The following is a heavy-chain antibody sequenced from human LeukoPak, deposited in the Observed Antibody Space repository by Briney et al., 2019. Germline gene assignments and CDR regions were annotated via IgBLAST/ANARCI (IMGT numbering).Heavy chain of an antibody. CDR3: TRDIRLTTDRDAFDI. V-gene: IGHV3-21*01. CDR1: GFTFSSYS. Sequence: GGSLRLSCVASGFTFSSYSMNWVHQAPGKGPEWVSSISGSAWTIYDTDSVKGRFTTSRDNAKNSLYLQMNSLRPEDTAVYFCTRDIRLTTDRDAFDIWGQGTMVTVSS. J-gene: IGHJ3*02. D-gene: IGHD1-14*01. CDR2: ISGSAWTI.